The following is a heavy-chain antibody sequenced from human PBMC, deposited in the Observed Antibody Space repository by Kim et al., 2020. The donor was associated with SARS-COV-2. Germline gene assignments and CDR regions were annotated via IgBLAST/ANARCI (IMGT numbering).Heavy chain of an antibody. CDR3: ARDLSSGY. V-gene: IGHV4-39*07. Sequence: SGSTYYNPSLKSRVTISVDTSKNQFSLKLSSVTAADTAVYYCARDLSSGYWGQGTLVTVSS. J-gene: IGHJ4*02. CDR2: SGST.